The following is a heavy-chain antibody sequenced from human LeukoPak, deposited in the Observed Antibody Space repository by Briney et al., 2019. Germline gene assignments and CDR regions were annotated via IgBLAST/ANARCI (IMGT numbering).Heavy chain of an antibody. Sequence: SETLSLTCTVSGGSISSYYWSWIRQPPGKGLEWIGYIYYSGSTNYNPSLKSRVTISVDTSKNQFSLKLSPVTAADTAVYYCASSAVYYYDSSGYVIFDYWGQGTLVTVSS. J-gene: IGHJ4*02. CDR1: GGSISSYY. CDR2: IYYSGST. CDR3: ASSAVYYYDSSGYVIFDY. V-gene: IGHV4-59*01. D-gene: IGHD3-22*01.